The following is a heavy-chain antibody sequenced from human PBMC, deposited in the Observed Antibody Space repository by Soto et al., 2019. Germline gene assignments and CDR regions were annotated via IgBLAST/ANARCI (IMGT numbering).Heavy chain of an antibody. V-gene: IGHV1-18*01. CDR3: ARWAYYYDSSGTGAPGWFDP. J-gene: IGHJ5*02. CDR1: GYTFTSYG. D-gene: IGHD3-22*01. Sequence: ASVKVSCKASGYTFTSYGISWVRQAPGQGLEWMGWISAYNGNTNYAQKLQGRVTMTTDTSTSTAYMELRSLRSDDTAVYYCARWAYYYDSSGTGAPGWFDPWGQGTLVTVSS. CDR2: ISAYNGNT.